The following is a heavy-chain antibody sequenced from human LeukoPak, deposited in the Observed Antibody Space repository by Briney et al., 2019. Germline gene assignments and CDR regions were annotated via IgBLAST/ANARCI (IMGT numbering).Heavy chain of an antibody. V-gene: IGHV3-23*01. J-gene: IGHJ4*02. D-gene: IGHD4-11*01. CDR2: ISAGGGST. CDR3: ANNYNFDY. Sequence: GGSLRLSCAASGFTFSSYGMHWVRQAPGKGLEWVSSISAGGGSTYYADSVKGRFTISRDFSNNTVYVQMNSLRAEDTAVYYCANNYNFDYWGQGTLVTVSS. CDR1: GFTFSSYG.